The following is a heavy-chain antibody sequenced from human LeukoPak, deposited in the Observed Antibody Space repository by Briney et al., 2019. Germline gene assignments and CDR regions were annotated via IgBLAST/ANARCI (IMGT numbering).Heavy chain of an antibody. CDR3: ARQDCSGGSCYSSWFDP. V-gene: IGHV4-61*01. D-gene: IGHD2-15*01. CDR1: GGSISSGSYY. Sequence: SQTLSLTCTVSGGSISSGSYYWSWIRQPPGKGLEWIGYIYYSGSTNYNPSLKSRVTISVDTSKNQFSLKLSSVTAADTAVYYCARQDCSGGSCYSSWFDPWGQGTLVTVSS. CDR2: IYYSGST. J-gene: IGHJ5*02.